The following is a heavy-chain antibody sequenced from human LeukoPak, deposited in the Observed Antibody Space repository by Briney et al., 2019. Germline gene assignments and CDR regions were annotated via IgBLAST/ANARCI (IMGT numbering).Heavy chain of an antibody. J-gene: IGHJ4*02. Sequence: PGGSLRLSCAASGFTFSSYAMSWVRQAPGKGLEWVSVIYSGGSTYYADSVKGRFTISRDNSKNALYLQMNGLRVEDTAVYYCAKDRGALVDTGTLNYWGRGNLVTVSS. CDR2: IYSGGST. V-gene: IGHV3-23*03. CDR1: GFTFSSYA. D-gene: IGHD5-18*01. CDR3: AKDRGALVDTGTLNY.